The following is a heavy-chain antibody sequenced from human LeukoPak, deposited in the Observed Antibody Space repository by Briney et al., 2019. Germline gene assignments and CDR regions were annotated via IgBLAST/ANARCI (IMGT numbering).Heavy chain of an antibody. D-gene: IGHD2-15*01. Sequence: GGSLRLSCAASGFTFSSYEMNWVRQAPGKGLEWVSYISSSGSTIYYADPVKGRFTISRDNAKNSLYLQMNSLRAEDTAVYYCATSSGGSCCLAFDIWGQGTMVTVSS. J-gene: IGHJ3*02. CDR2: ISSSGSTI. CDR1: GFTFSSYE. CDR3: ATSSGGSCCLAFDI. V-gene: IGHV3-48*03.